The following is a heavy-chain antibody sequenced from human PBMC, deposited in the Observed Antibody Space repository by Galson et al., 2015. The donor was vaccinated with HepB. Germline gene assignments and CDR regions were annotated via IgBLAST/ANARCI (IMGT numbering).Heavy chain of an antibody. V-gene: IGHV3-30-3*01. Sequence: SLRLSCAPSGFTLNNYHMHWVRQAPGKGLEWEAAASFDGTKQHHADSVKGRFTISRDNSKNTPYLQMNDLRLEDTALYYCARDRTVEVSAMNGFDIWGQGTLVTVS. CDR3: ARDRTVEVSAMNGFDI. D-gene: IGHD6-19*01. CDR2: ASFDGTKQ. CDR1: GFTLNNYH. J-gene: IGHJ3*02.